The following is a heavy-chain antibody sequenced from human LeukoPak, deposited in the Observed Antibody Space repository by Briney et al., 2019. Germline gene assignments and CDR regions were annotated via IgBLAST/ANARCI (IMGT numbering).Heavy chain of an antibody. D-gene: IGHD4-17*01. J-gene: IGHJ4*02. CDR1: GLTFSSYA. CDR2: ISGSGGST. Sequence: GGSLRLSCAASGLTFSSYAMSWVRQAPGKGLEWVSIISGSGGSTYYADSVKGRFTISRDNSKNTLFLQMNSLRAEDTAVYYCAKDLYGDYYFDYWGQGTLVTVSS. V-gene: IGHV3-23*01. CDR3: AKDLYGDYYFDY.